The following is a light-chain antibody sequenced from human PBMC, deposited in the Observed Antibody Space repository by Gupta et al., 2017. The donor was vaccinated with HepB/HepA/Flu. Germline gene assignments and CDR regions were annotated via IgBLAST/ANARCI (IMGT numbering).Light chain of an antibody. J-gene: IGKJ3*01. Sequence: SPGERATLSCRASQSVSSYLAWYQQKPGQAPRLLIYDASNRATGITARFSGSGSGTDFTLTISSLEPEDFAVYYCQQRNNGPPVFTFGHGTKLDIK. CDR3: QQRNNGPPVFT. V-gene: IGKV3-11*01. CDR2: DAS. CDR1: QSVSSY.